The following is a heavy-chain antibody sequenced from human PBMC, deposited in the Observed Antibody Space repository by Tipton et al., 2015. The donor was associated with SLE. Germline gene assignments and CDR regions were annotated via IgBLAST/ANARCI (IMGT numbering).Heavy chain of an antibody. V-gene: IGHV3-9*01. Sequence: SLRLSCAASGFTFDDYAMHWVRQAPGKGLEWVSGISWNSGSIGYADSVKGRFTISRDNAKNSLYLQMNSLRAEDTALYYCAKGSDSSGYSFDYWGQGTLVTVSS. CDR1: GFTFDDYA. CDR2: ISWNSGSI. D-gene: IGHD3-22*01. J-gene: IGHJ4*02. CDR3: AKGSDSSGYSFDY.